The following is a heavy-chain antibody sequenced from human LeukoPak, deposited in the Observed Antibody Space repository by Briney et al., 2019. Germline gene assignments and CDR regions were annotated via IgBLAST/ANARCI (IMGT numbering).Heavy chain of an antibody. CDR3: AKEADGYNY. CDR1: GYTFTAFY. J-gene: IGHJ4*02. V-gene: IGHV1-2*02. Sequence: GASVKVSCKASGYTFTAFYIHWLRQAPGQGLEWMGWINPNSGGTNYAQKFQGRVTMTRDTSISTAYLDLSRLRSDDTAVYYCAKEADGYNYWGQGTLVTVSS. D-gene: IGHD5-24*01. CDR2: INPNSGGT.